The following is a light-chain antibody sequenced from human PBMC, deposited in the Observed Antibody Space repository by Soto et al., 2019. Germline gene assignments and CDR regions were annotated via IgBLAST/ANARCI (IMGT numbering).Light chain of an antibody. Sequence: QSDLTRPPTVSRAPGQSVTISCTGSSSNIGAGYDVHWYQQLPGTAPKLLIYHNSNRPSGVPDRFSGSKSGTSASLAITGLQAEDEADYYCQSYDSSLSGSRVFGTGTKVTVL. V-gene: IGLV1-40*01. CDR1: SSNIGAGYD. J-gene: IGLJ1*01. CDR2: HNS. CDR3: QSYDSSLSGSRV.